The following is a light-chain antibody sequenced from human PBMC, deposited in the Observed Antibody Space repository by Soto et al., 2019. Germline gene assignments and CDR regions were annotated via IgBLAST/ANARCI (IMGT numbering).Light chain of an antibody. CDR2: AAS. CDR1: QSISSY. CDR3: QQLNSYF. Sequence: DIQMTQSPSSLSASVGDRVTITCRASQSISSYLNWYQQKPGKAPKLLIYAASTLQSGVPSRFSGSGSGTDFTLTISSLQPEDFATYYCQQLNSYFFGGGTKVDIK. V-gene: IGKV1-9*01. J-gene: IGKJ4*01.